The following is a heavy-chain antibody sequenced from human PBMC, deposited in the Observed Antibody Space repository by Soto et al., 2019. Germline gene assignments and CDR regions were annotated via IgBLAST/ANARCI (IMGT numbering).Heavy chain of an antibody. Sequence: SETLSLTCTVSGDCIRNYYLSWIRQPPGKGLEGIGYISYTGSTHYNPCLKSRVTIAADTSKNQFSLKLSSVTTADKALYYCAREGVAAPYYYYGMDVWGQGSTVTVSS. CDR1: GDCIRNYY. CDR3: AREGVAAPYYYYGMDV. CDR2: ISYTGST. V-gene: IGHV4-59*01. J-gene: IGHJ6*02. D-gene: IGHD2-15*01.